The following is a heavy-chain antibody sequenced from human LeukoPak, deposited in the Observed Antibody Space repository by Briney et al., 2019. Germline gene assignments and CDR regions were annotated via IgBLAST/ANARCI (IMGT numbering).Heavy chain of an antibody. V-gene: IGHV1-46*01. Sequence: ASVKVSCKASGYTFTSYYMHWVRQAPGQGLEWMGIINPSGGSTGYAQKFQGRVTMTRDMSTSTVYMELSSLRSEDTAVYYCARGGYYYDSSGLAFLSLSFDYWGQGTLVTVSS. CDR1: GYTFTSYY. CDR2: INPSGGST. J-gene: IGHJ4*02. CDR3: ARGGYYYDSSGLAFLSLSFDY. D-gene: IGHD3-22*01.